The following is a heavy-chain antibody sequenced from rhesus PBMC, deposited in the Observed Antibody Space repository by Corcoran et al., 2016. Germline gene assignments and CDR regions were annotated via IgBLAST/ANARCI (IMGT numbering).Heavy chain of an antibody. D-gene: IGHD3-40*01. V-gene: IGHV2-174*01. CDR2: IYWDDDK. Sequence: QVTLKESGPALVKPTQTLTLTCTFSGFSLTTSGMGVGWIRQPPGEALEWLEHIYWDDDKRYSTSLKHSLTISKDTSKNQVILTMTNMDPVDTATYYCAQTGPIMQSWGQGVLVTVSS. CDR1: GFSLTTSGMG. CDR3: AQTGPIMQS. J-gene: IGHJ4*01.